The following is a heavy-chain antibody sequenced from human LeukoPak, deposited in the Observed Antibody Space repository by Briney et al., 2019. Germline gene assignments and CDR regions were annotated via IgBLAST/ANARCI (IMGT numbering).Heavy chain of an antibody. J-gene: IGHJ4*02. V-gene: IGHV3-23*01. CDR1: GFTFSSYA. CDR2: ISGSGGST. CDR3: AKEPPYSSGWEYYFDY. Sequence: GGSLRLSCAASGFTFSSYAMSWVRQAPGKGLEWVSAISGSGGSTYYADSVKGRFTISRDNSNNTLYLQMNSLRAEDTAVYYCAKEPPYSSGWEYYFDYWGQGTLVTVSS. D-gene: IGHD6-19*01.